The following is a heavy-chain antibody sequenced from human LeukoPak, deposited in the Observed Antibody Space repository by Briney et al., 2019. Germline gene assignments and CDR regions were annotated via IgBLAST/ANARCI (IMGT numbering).Heavy chain of an antibody. V-gene: IGHV3-21*01. J-gene: IGHJ5*02. D-gene: IGHD3-16*01. CDR2: ISSSSSYI. Sequence: GGSLRLSCAASGFTFSSYSMNWVRQAPGKGLEWVSSISSSSSYIYYADSVKGRFTISRDNAKNSLYLQMNSLRAEDTAVYYCARAWGVMYWFDPWGQGTLVTVSS. CDR1: GFTFSSYS. CDR3: ARAWGVMYWFDP.